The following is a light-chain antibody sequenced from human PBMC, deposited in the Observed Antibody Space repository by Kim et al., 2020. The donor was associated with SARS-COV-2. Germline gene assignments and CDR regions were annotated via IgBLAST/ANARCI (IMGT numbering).Light chain of an antibody. Sequence: GQRVTISSSGSSSNIGSNYVYWYQQLPGPAPKPLIYRNNQRPSGVPDRFSGSKSGTSASLAISGLRSEDEADYYCAAWDDSLSGPVFGGGTQLTVL. CDR3: AAWDDSLSGPV. CDR1: SSNIGSNY. V-gene: IGLV1-47*01. J-gene: IGLJ3*02. CDR2: RNN.